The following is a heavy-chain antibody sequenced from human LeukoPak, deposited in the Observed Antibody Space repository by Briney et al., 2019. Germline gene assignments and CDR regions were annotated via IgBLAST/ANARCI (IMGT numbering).Heavy chain of an antibody. D-gene: IGHD2-2*01. CDR1: GYSISSGYY. J-gene: IGHJ4*02. CDR3: VRAVWTYCSSTSCPNFFDF. V-gene: IGHV4-38-2*02. CDR2: IYHSGST. Sequence: PSETLSLTCTVSGYSISSGYYWGWIRQPPGKGLEWIGSIYHSGSTYYNPSLKSRVTISADTSKNQFSLKLSSVTAADTAVYYCVRAVWTYCSSTSCPNFFDFWGQGTLVTVSS.